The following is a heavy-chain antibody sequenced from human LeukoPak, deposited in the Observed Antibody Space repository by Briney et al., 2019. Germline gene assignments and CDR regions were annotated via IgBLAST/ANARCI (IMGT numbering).Heavy chain of an antibody. Sequence: PSETLSLTCTVSGGSISNGGYYWSWIRQHPGKGLEWIGYIYYSGSTYYNPSLKSRVTISVDTSKNQFSLKLSSVTAADTAVYYCASIAYCGGDCSHLIDYWGQGTLVTVSS. D-gene: IGHD2-21*02. CDR1: GGSISNGGYY. CDR3: ASIAYCGGDCSHLIDY. J-gene: IGHJ4*02. CDR2: IYYSGST. V-gene: IGHV4-31*03.